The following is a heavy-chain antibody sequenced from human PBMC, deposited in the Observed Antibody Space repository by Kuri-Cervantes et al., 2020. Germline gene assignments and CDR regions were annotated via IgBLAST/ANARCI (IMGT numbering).Heavy chain of an antibody. CDR1: GFTFSSYS. D-gene: IGHD2-2*01. CDR3: ARGGARAACSSTSCYAPYWYFDL. J-gene: IGHJ2*01. CDR2: ISSSSSYI. V-gene: IGHV3-21*01. Sequence: GESLKISCAASGFTFSSYSMNWVRQAPGKGLEWVSSISSSSSYIYYADSVKGRFTISRDNVKNSLYLQMNSLRAEDTAVYYCARGGARAACSSTSCYAPYWYFDLWGRGTLVTVSS.